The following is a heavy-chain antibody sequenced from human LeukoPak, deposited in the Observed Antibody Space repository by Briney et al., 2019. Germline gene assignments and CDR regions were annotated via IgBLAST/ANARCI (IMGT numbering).Heavy chain of an antibody. D-gene: IGHD3-10*01. V-gene: IGHV3-7*01. CDR3: TTDPGSGSSQKIDY. CDR2: IKQDGSEK. CDR1: GFTFSSYW. J-gene: IGHJ4*02. Sequence: PGGSLRLSCAASGFTFSSYWMSWVRQAPGKGLEWVANIKQDGSEKYYVDSVKGRFTISRDNAKNSLYLQMNSLRAEDTAVYYCTTDPGSGSSQKIDYWGQGTLVTVSS.